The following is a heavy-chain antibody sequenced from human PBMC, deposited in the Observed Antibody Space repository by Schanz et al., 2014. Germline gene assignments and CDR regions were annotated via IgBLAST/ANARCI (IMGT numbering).Heavy chain of an antibody. CDR3: ATANRFGDMDV. D-gene: IGHD3-10*01. Sequence: QVQLVQSGAEVKKPGASVKVSCKASGYTFISYGIKWVRQAPGQGLEWMVWISAYNGHTDYAQKLQGRVTLTTDTSTSTAYMELRNLRSDDTAVYYCATANRFGDMDVWGQGTTVTVSS. CDR2: ISAYNGHT. CDR1: GYTFISYG. V-gene: IGHV1-18*01. J-gene: IGHJ6*02.